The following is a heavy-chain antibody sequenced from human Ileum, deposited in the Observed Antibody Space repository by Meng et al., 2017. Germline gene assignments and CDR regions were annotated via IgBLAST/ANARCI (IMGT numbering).Heavy chain of an antibody. Sequence: SETLSLTCAASGYSISSGYYSGWIRQPAGKGLEWVGSIYHTVSTFYNPSLKSRVTLSVDSSKNQFSLRLNSVTAEDTAVYYFAKTRYSDYKYFYFDMDVWGQGTTVTVSS. CDR2: IYHTVST. CDR1: GYSISSGYY. J-gene: IGHJ6*02. D-gene: IGHD5-12*01. CDR3: AKTRYSDYKYFYFDMDV. V-gene: IGHV4-38-2*01.